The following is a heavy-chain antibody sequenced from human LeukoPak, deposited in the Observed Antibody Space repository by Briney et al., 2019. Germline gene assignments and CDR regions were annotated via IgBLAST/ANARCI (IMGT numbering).Heavy chain of an antibody. Sequence: GGSLRLSCAASGFTFSSYWMHWVRQAPGKGLVWVSRINSDGSSTSYADSVKGRFTISRDNAKNTLYLQMNSLRAEDTAVYYCARALNWNHYYYYMDVWGKGTTVTVSS. CDR1: GFTFSSYW. D-gene: IGHD1-20*01. CDR3: ARALNWNHYYYYMDV. CDR2: INSDGSST. V-gene: IGHV3-74*01. J-gene: IGHJ6*03.